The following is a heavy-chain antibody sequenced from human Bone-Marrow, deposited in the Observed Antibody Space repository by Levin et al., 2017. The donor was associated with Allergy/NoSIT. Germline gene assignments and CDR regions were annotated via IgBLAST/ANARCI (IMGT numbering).Heavy chain of an antibody. Sequence: SETLSLTCTVSGSSMRSYWWSWVRQPAGKGLEWIGQIDTTGSTYYNPSLKSRITMSVDTSEKQFSLSLTSVTAADTAVYYCSRSGVDYSDIDLDYWGQGTLVTVSS. V-gene: IGHV4-4*07. CDR3: SRSGVDYSDIDLDY. D-gene: IGHD3-22*01. CDR1: GSSMRSYW. CDR2: IDTTGST. J-gene: IGHJ4*02.